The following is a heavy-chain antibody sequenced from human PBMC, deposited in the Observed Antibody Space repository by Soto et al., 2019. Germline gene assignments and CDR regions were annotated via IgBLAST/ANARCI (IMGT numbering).Heavy chain of an antibody. CDR2: INHSGST. D-gene: IGHD6-6*01. V-gene: IGHV4-34*01. CDR3: ASRIAARTRHLDY. Sequence: PSQTLSLTCAVYGGSFSGYYWSWIRQPPGKGLEWIGEINHSGSTNYNPSLKSRVTISVDTSKNQFSLKLSSVTAADTAVYYCASRIAARTRHLDYCGQGTLVTLSS. CDR1: GGSFSGYY. J-gene: IGHJ4*02.